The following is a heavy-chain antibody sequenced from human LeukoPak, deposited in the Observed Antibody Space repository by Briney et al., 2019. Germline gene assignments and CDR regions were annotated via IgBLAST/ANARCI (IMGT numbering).Heavy chain of an antibody. J-gene: IGHJ3*02. V-gene: IGHV3-9*01. CDR3: AKPPSSGWYRGDFDT. CDR1: GFTFEDYA. CDR2: ISWNSDYI. D-gene: IGHD6-19*01. Sequence: GRSLRLSCAASGFTFEDYAMHWVRQAPGKGLEWVSGISWNSDYIAYADSVKGRFTISRDSAKNYLYLQMNSLRPEDTALYYCAKPPSSGWYRGDFDTWGQGTMVTVS.